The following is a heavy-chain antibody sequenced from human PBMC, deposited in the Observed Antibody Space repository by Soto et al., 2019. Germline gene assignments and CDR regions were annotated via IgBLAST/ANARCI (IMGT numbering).Heavy chain of an antibody. Sequence: EVQLVESGGGLVQPGRSLRLSCAASGFTFDNCGMHWVRQAPGKGLEWVAGISWDSSTIGYADSVKGRFIISRDDAKNSLYLQMDSLRGEDTALYYCVQGRYPTMAPPLDHWGQGTQVIVSS. V-gene: IGHV3-9*01. CDR1: GFTFDNCG. CDR3: VQGRYPTMAPPLDH. CDR2: ISWDSSTI. D-gene: IGHD1-1*01. J-gene: IGHJ4*02.